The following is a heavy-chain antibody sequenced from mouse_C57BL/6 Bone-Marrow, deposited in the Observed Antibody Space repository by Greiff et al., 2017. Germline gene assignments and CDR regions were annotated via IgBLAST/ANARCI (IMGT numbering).Heavy chain of an antibody. D-gene: IGHD3-2*02. CDR2: ISNGGGST. CDR3: ARQGLRRTPYYAMDY. J-gene: IGHJ4*01. Sequence: EVQLVESGGGLVQPGGSLKLSCAASGFTFSDYYMYWVRQTPEKRLEWVAYISNGGGSTYYPDTVKGRFTISRDNAKNTLYLQMSRLKSEDTAMYYCARQGLRRTPYYAMDYWGQGTSVTVSS. V-gene: IGHV5-12*01. CDR1: GFTFSDYY.